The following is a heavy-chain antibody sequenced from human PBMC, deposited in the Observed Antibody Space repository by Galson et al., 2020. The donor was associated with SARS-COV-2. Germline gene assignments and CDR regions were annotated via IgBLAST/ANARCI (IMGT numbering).Heavy chain of an antibody. J-gene: IGHJ4*02. CDR1: GFTFDDYG. V-gene: IGHV3-20*04. CDR3: ARRVSPWESSDY. D-gene: IGHD1-26*01. Sequence: GESLKISCAASGFTFDDYGMSWVRQAPGKGLEWVSGINWNGGSTGYADSVKGRFTISRDNAKNSLYLQMNSLRAEDTALYYCARRVSPWESSDYWGQGTLVTVSS. CDR2: INWNGGST.